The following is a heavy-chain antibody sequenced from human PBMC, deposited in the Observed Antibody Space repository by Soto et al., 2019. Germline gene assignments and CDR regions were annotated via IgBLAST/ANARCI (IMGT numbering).Heavy chain of an antibody. Sequence: GGSLRLSCAASGFPFSSYGMHWVRQAPGKGLEWVAVIWYDGSNKYYADSVKGRFTISRDNSKNTLYLQMNSLRAEDTAVYYCAGSSIYNRLDYWGQGALVTVSS. D-gene: IGHD3-10*01. J-gene: IGHJ4*02. V-gene: IGHV3-33*01. CDR1: GFPFSSYG. CDR3: AGSSIYNRLDY. CDR2: IWYDGSNK.